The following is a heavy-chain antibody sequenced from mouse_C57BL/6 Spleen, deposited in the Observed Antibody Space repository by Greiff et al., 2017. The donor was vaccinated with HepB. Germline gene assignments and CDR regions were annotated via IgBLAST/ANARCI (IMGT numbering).Heavy chain of an antibody. CDR3: AREDYYGSSSAWFAY. J-gene: IGHJ3*01. V-gene: IGHV1-52*01. CDR1: GYTFTSYW. Sequence: QVQLQQPGAELVRPGSSVKLSCKASGYTFTSYWMHWVKQRPIQGLEWIGNIDPSDSETHYNQKFKDKATLTVDKSSSKAYMQLSSLTSEDSAVYYCAREDYYGSSSAWFAYWGQGTLVTVSA. CDR2: IDPSDSET. D-gene: IGHD1-1*01.